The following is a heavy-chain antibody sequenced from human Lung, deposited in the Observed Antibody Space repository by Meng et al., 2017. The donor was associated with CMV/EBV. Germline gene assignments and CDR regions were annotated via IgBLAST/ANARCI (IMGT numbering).Heavy chain of an antibody. V-gene: IGHV3-30*04. CDR3: ARDRLYYYDTSGYYYPRYFQH. CDR1: GFTFSNYA. Sequence: LKISCXASGFTFSNYAMHWVRQAPGKGLDWVAVISSDGSNKEYADPVKGRFTISRDNSKNTLYLHMNSLRAEDTAVYYCARDRLYYYDTSGYYYPRYFQHWGQGTLVTVSS. J-gene: IGHJ1*01. CDR2: ISSDGSNK. D-gene: IGHD3-22*01.